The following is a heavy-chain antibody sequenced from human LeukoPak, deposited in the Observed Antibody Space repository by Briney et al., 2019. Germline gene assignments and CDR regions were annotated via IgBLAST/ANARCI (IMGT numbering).Heavy chain of an antibody. CDR3: ARPLYYDTVWFDP. V-gene: IGHV4-4*07. J-gene: IGHJ5*02. D-gene: IGHD3-22*01. Sequence: SKTLSLTCNVSGDSISTYNWSWIRQPAGKGLEWIGRIHSSGSTNYNSSLKSRVTMSIDTSKNQFSLKLSSVTAADTAVYYCARPLYYDTVWFDPWGQGTLVTVSS. CDR2: IHSSGST. CDR1: GDSISTYN.